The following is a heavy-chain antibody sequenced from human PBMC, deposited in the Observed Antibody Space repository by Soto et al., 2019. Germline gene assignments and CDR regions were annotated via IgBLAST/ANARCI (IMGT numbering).Heavy chain of an antibody. CDR3: ARGFEWIDC. Sequence: GGSLRLSCAASGFTFITYVMHWVRQAPGKGLEWVALLSYDGTNKYYAASVKGRFTISRDNSNNTLYLQMSGLRAEDTAIYYCARGFEWIDCWGQGT. CDR1: GFTFITYV. D-gene: IGHD3-9*01. CDR2: LSYDGTNK. V-gene: IGHV3-30-3*01. J-gene: IGHJ4*02.